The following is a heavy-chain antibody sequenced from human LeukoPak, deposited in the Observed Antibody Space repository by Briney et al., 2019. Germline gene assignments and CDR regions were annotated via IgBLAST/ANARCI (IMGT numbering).Heavy chain of an antibody. CDR3: ARAEEIFEIYFDY. Sequence: GGSLRLSCAASGFTFSSYSMNWVRQAPGKGLEWVSSISSSSSYIYYADSVKGRFTISRDNAKNSLYLQMNSLRAEDTAVYDCARAEEIFEIYFDYWGQGTLVTVSS. CDR1: GFTFSSYS. V-gene: IGHV3-21*01. CDR2: ISSSSSYI. D-gene: IGHD3-3*01. J-gene: IGHJ4*02.